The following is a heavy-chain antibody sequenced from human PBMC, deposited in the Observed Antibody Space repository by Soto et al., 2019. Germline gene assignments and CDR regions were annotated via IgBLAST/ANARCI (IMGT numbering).Heavy chain of an antibody. CDR1: VGSFSSYT. Sequence: QVQLVQSGAEVKKPGSSVKVSCKASVGSFSSYTIGWVRHAPGQGLEWMEGIIPTFETPKYAQRFQGRVTISADKSTRTAYMDLSSLRSEDTAVYYCARSVVVTTMMPYSHAMDAWGQGTTVTVSS. J-gene: IGHJ6*02. D-gene: IGHD2-21*02. CDR3: ARSVVVTTMMPYSHAMDA. CDR2: IIPTFETP. V-gene: IGHV1-69*14.